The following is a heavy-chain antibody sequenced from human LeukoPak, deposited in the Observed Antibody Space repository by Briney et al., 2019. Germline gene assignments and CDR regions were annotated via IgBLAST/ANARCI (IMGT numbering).Heavy chain of an antibody. CDR3: AKGRSSGTPYYFDY. CDR2: INSDGSST. Sequence: GGSLRLSCAASGFTFSSYWMHWVRQAPGKGLVWVSRINSDGSSTSYADSVKGRFTISRDNSKNTLYLQMNSLRAEDTAVYYCAKGRSSGTPYYFDYWGQGTLVTVSS. CDR1: GFTFSSYW. D-gene: IGHD3-22*01. V-gene: IGHV3-74*01. J-gene: IGHJ4*02.